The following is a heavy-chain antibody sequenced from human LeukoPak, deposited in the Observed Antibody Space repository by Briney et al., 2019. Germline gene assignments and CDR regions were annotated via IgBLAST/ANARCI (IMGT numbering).Heavy chain of an antibody. CDR3: AREGGLDGHDYGDYEAHAFDI. D-gene: IGHD4-17*01. V-gene: IGHV1-2*02. J-gene: IGHJ3*02. Sequence: ASVKVSCKASGYTFTGYYMHWVRQAPGQGLEWMGWINPNSGGTNYAQKFQGRVTMTRDTSISTAYMELSRLRSDDTAVYYCAREGGLDGHDYGDYEAHAFDIWGQGTMVTVSS. CDR2: INPNSGGT. CDR1: GYTFTGYY.